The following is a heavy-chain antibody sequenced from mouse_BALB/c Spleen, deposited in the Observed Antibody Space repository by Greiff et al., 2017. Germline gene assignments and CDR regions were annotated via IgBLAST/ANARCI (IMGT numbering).Heavy chain of an antibody. V-gene: IGHV5-6-3*01. Sequence: EVHLVESGGGLVQPGGSLKLSCAASGFTFSSYGMSWVRQTPDKRLELVATINSNGGSTYYPDSVKGRFTISRDNAKNTLYLQMSSLKSEDTAMYYCARENMITTWFAYWGQGTLVTVSA. D-gene: IGHD2-4*01. CDR2: INSNGGST. J-gene: IGHJ3*01. CDR3: ARENMITTWFAY. CDR1: GFTFSSYG.